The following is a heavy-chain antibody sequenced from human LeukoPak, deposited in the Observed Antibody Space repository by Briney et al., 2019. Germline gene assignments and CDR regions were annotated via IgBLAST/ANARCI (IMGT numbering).Heavy chain of an antibody. CDR1: GFTFSSYG. Sequence: GGSLRLSCAASGFTFSSYGMHWVRQAPGKGLEWVAFIRYDGSNKYYADSVKGRFTISRDNSKNTPYLQMNSLRAEDTAVYYCAKDGSSSRPGYYYYYYYMDVWGKGTTVTVSS. CDR2: IRYDGSNK. V-gene: IGHV3-30*02. D-gene: IGHD6-6*01. CDR3: AKDGSSSRPGYYYYYYYMDV. J-gene: IGHJ6*03.